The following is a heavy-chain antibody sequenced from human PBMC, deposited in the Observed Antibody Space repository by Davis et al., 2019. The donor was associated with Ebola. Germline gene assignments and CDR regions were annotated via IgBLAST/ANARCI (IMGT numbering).Heavy chain of an antibody. D-gene: IGHD3-3*01. Sequence: SVKVSCKASGGTFSSYAISWVRQAPGQGLEWMGGFIPMFGTANYAQKFQGRVTITADKSTSTAYMELSSLRFEDTAVYYCARQRFLEWPMDVWGQGTTVTVSS. J-gene: IGHJ6*02. V-gene: IGHV1-69*06. CDR3: ARQRFLEWPMDV. CDR1: GGTFSSYA. CDR2: FIPMFGTA.